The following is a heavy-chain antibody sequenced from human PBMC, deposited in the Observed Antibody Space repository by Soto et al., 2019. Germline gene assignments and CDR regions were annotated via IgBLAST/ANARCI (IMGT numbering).Heavy chain of an antibody. J-gene: IGHJ5*02. Sequence: QVQLQQSGPGLVRPSETLSLSCSVSGASVSSYYWSWARQPPGKGLEGIGYIYYIGAYNYNPSLKSRVTISVDTSKDQFSLKLTSVTAADTAVYYCARTPETRDWLDPWGQGTLVTVSS. CDR2: IYYIGAY. CDR3: ARTPETRDWLDP. V-gene: IGHV4-59*02. CDR1: GASVSSYY. D-gene: IGHD1-7*01.